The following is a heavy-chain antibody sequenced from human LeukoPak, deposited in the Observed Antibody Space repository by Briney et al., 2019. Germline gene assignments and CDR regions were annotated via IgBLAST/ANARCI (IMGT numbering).Heavy chain of an antibody. Sequence: GGSLRLSCAASGFTFSSYSMNWVRQAPGKGLEWVSYISSSSSTIYYADSVKGRFTISRDNAKNSLYLQMNSPRAEDTAVYYCALSGDSSGYYVNWGQGTLVTVSS. CDR1: GFTFSSYS. V-gene: IGHV3-48*01. J-gene: IGHJ4*02. D-gene: IGHD3-22*01. CDR2: ISSSSSTI. CDR3: ALSGDSSGYYVN.